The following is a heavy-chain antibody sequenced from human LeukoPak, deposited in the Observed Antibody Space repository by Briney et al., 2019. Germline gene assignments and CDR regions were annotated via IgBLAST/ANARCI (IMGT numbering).Heavy chain of an antibody. V-gene: IGHV3-11*04. CDR1: GFTFSDYY. J-gene: IGHJ4*02. D-gene: IGHD1-26*01. CDR3: ARDLRANSGSYSGLH. Sequence: GGSLRLSCAASGFTFSDYYMSWIRQAPGKGLEWVSCISASGNTIYYADSVKGRFTISRDNAKNSLYLQMNSLRAEDTAVYYCARDLRANSGSYSGLHWGQGTLVTVSS. CDR2: ISASGNTI.